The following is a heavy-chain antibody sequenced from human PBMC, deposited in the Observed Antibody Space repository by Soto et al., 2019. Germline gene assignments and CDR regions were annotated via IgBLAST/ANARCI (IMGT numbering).Heavy chain of an antibody. D-gene: IGHD5-18*01. J-gene: IGHJ4*02. Sequence: SETLSLTCTVSGGSISSYYWSWIRQPPGKGLEWIGYIYYSGSTNYNPPLKSRVTISVDTSKNQLSLKLSSVTAADTAVYYCATSLYSYGPRFDYWGQGTLVTVSS. CDR3: ATSLYSYGPRFDY. V-gene: IGHV4-59*01. CDR2: IYYSGST. CDR1: GGSISSYY.